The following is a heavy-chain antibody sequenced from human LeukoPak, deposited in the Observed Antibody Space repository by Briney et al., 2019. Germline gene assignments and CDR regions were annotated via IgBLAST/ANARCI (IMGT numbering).Heavy chain of an antibody. D-gene: IGHD5-12*01. V-gene: IGHV3-48*01. Sequence: PGGSLRLSCAASGFTFSSYCMNWVRQAPGKGLEWVSHISSRSSTIYYADSVKGRFTVSRDNAKNSLYLQMNSLSAEDTAVYYCASGFSAYDFRVAYWGRGTLVSVHS. CDR3: ASGFSAYDFRVAY. J-gene: IGHJ4*02. CDR2: ISSRSSTI. CDR1: GFTFSSYC.